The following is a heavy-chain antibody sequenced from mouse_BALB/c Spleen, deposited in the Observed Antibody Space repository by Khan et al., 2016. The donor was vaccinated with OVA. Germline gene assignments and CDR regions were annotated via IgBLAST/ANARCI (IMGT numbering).Heavy chain of an antibody. CDR1: GYSFTSYY. CDR2: IDPFSGGT. CDR3: TRHGYVAWFTY. Sequence: EVKLKESGPELMKPGASVKISCKASGYSFTSYYIHWVIQSHGKSLEWIGFIDPFSGGTTYNQKFKGKATLTADKSSSPAYIHLSNLTSEDSAAYYCTRHGYVAWFTYWGQGTLVTVSA. V-gene: IGHV1S135*01. J-gene: IGHJ3*01. D-gene: IGHD2-2*01.